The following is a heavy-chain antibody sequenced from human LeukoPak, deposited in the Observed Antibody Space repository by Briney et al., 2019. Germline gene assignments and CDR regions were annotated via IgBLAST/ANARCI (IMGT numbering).Heavy chain of an antibody. D-gene: IGHD5-18*01. CDR3: ARADPAKDTDY. V-gene: IGHV4-59*12. CDR1: GGSISSYY. Sequence: KPSETLSLTCTVSGGSISSYYWSWIRQPPGKGLEWIGYIYYSGSTNYNPSLKSRVAISVDTSKNQFSLKLSSVTAADTAVYYCARADPAKDTDYWGQGTLVTVSS. CDR2: IYYSGST. J-gene: IGHJ4*02.